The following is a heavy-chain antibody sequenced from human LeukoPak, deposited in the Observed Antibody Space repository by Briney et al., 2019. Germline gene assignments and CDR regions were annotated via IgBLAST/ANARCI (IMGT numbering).Heavy chain of an antibody. CDR3: AREIQGRGACYFGH. D-gene: IGHD3-10*01. V-gene: IGHV4-59*01. Sequence: SETLSLTCTVSNGSLNNYYWAWIRQPPGKELEWIGYVYYSGSTNYNPSLKSRVTMSVDTSTNEFSLQLTSVTAADTAVYFCAREIQGRGACYFGHWGQGKLVTVSS. J-gene: IGHJ4*03. CDR2: VYYSGST. CDR1: NGSLNNYY.